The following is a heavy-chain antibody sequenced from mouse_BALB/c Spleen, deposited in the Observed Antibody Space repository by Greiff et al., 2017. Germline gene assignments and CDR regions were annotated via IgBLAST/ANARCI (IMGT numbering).Heavy chain of an antibody. CDR2: INPSTGYT. Sequence: VQLQQSGAELAKPGASVKMSCKASGYTFTSYWMHWVKQRPGQGLEWIGYINPSTGYTEYNQKFKDKATLTADKSSSTAYMQLSSLTSEDSAVYYCARGGGNSYYFDDWGQGTTLTVSS. V-gene: IGHV1-7*01. CDR3: ARGGGNSYYFDD. J-gene: IGHJ2*01. CDR1: GYTFTSYW. D-gene: IGHD2-1*01.